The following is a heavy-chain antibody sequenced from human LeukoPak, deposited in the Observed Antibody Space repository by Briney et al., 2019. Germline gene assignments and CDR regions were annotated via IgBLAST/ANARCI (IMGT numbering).Heavy chain of an antibody. D-gene: IGHD2-2*01. J-gene: IGHJ5*02. CDR3: ARHNQKVPAAPWFDP. CDR2: TYYRSKWYN. Sequence: SQTLSLTCAISGDSVSSNSAAWNWIRQSPSRGLEWLGRTYYRSKWYNDYAVSVRSRITVNPDTSKNQFSLQLNSVTPEDTAVYYCARHNQKVPAAPWFDPWGQGTLVTVSS. CDR1: GDSVSSNSAA. V-gene: IGHV6-1*01.